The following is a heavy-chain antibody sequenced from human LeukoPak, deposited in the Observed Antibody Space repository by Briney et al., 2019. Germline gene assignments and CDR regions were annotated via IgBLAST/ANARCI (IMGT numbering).Heavy chain of an antibody. Sequence: GASVKVSCKASGGTFTGYYMHWVRQAPGQGLEWMGWINPNSGGTNYAQKFQGRVTMTRDTSISTAYMELSRLRSDDTAVYYCARDRVVGATGFDPWGQGTLVTVSS. CDR3: ARDRVVGATGFDP. CDR2: INPNSGGT. V-gene: IGHV1-2*02. J-gene: IGHJ5*02. CDR1: GGTFTGYY. D-gene: IGHD1-26*01.